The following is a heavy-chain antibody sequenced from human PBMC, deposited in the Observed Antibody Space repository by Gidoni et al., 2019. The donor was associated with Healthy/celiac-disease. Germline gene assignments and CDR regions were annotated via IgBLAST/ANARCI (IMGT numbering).Heavy chain of an antibody. V-gene: IGHV3-30-3*01. CDR1: GFTFSSYA. J-gene: IGHJ4*02. D-gene: IGHD3-16*01. Sequence: QVQLVESGGGVVQPGRSLRLSCAASGFTFSSYAMPWVRQAPGKGLEWVAVISYDGSNKYYADSVKGRFTISRDNSKNTLYLQMNSLRAEDTAVYYCAREGGFDYWGQGTLVTVSS. CDR3: AREGGFDY. CDR2: ISYDGSNK.